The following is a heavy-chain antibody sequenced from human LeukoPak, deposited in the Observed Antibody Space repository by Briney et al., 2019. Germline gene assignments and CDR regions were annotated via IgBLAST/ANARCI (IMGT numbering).Heavy chain of an antibody. D-gene: IGHD2-8*01. J-gene: IGHJ4*02. CDR1: GFTFNKYW. CDR2: IKTDGSQK. V-gene: IGHV3-7*01. CDR3: ARDRGYCTNGVCYPPSGLGYFDY. Sequence: PGKSLRLSCAASGFTFNKYWMTWVRQAPGKGLEWVATIKTDGSQKYYVDSVKGRFSISRDNANNSLYLQMNSLRAEDTAEYYCARDRGYCTNGVCYPPSGLGYFDYWGQGTLVTVSS.